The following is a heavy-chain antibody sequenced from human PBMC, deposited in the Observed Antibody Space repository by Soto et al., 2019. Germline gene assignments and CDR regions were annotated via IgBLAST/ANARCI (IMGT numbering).Heavy chain of an antibody. D-gene: IGHD7-27*01. CDR2: ISYDGSKT. Sequence: QVQLVESGGGVVQPGTSLRLSCTASGFTFSTTGMHWVRRAPGKGLEWVAVISYDGSKTYYADSVKGRLTISRDNSRGTVYLQMNSLRPEDTAVYYCAKDLRQGASGATVYGMDVWGQGTTVSVSS. J-gene: IGHJ6*02. CDR3: AKDLRQGASGATVYGMDV. V-gene: IGHV3-30*18. CDR1: GFTFSTTG.